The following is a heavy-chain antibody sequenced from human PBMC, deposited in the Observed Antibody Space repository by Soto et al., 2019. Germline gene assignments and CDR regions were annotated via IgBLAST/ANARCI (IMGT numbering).Heavy chain of an antibody. V-gene: IGHV4-31*02. CDR2: IYYSGST. CDR3: ARVLAAAGTLYYFDY. D-gene: IGHD6-13*01. Sequence: SQTLSLTWTVSGGSISSGAYYWSWIRQHPGNGLEWIEYIYYSGSTYYNPSLKSRVTISVDTSKNQFSLKLSSVTAADTAVYYCARVLAAAGTLYYFDYWGQGTLVPVSS. CDR1: GGSISSGAYY. J-gene: IGHJ4*02.